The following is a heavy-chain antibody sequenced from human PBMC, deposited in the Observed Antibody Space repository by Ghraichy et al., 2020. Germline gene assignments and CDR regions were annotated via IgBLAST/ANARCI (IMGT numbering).Heavy chain of an antibody. CDR3: ARHYNNNWHVPPAY. CDR1: GGSISSSSYY. J-gene: IGHJ4*02. CDR2: IFYSGST. Sequence: SETLSLTCTVSGGSISSSSYYWGWIRQPPGKGLEWIGSIFYSGSTYYSPSLKSRVSISVDTSKNQFSLNLSSVTAADTAVYYCARHYNNNWHVPPAYWGQGTLVTVSS. D-gene: IGHD1-1*01. V-gene: IGHV4-39*01.